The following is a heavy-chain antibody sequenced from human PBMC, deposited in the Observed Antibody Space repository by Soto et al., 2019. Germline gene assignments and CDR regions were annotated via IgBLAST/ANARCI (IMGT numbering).Heavy chain of an antibody. J-gene: IGHJ4*02. D-gene: IGHD2-21*02. Sequence: LVESGGGVAQPGRSLRLSCATSGFSFTPSGMHWVRQAPGKGLEWVGMIWNDGSTTHYADSVKGRFTISRDNSKNTLYLQMNSLRDDDTALYYCARDGSHCDVDYWGQGTLVTVSS. V-gene: IGHV3-33*01. CDR2: IWNDGSTT. CDR3: ARDGSHCDVDY. CDR1: GFSFTPSG.